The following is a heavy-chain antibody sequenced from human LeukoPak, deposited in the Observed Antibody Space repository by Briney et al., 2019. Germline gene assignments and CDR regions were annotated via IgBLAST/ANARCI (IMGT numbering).Heavy chain of an antibody. CDR3: AREEYYYDSSGPGYFDY. V-gene: IGHV1-69*13. CDR1: GGTFSSYA. CDR2: IIPIFGTA. J-gene: IGHJ4*02. Sequence: SVKFSCKASGGTFSSYAISWVRQAPGQGLEWMGGIIPIFGTANYAQKFQGRVTITADESTSTAYMELSSLRSEDTAVYYCAREEYYYDSSGPGYFDYWGQGTLVTVSS. D-gene: IGHD3-22*01.